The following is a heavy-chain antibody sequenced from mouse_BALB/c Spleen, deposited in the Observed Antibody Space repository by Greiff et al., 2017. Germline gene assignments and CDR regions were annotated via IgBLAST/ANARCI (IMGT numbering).Heavy chain of an antibody. CDR3: VRDRGLLRFAY. CDR1: GFSLTSYD. D-gene: IGHD2-3*01. J-gene: IGHJ3*01. Sequence: QVQLKESGPGLVAPSQSLSITCTVSGFSLTSYDISWIRQPPGKGLEWLGVIWTGGGTNYNSAFMSRLSISKDNSKSQVFLKMNSLQTDDTAIYYCVRDRGLLRFAYWGQGTLVTVSA. CDR2: IWTGGGT. V-gene: IGHV2-9-2*01.